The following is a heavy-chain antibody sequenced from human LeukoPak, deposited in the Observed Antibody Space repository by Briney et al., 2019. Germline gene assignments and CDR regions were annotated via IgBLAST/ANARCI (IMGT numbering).Heavy chain of an antibody. J-gene: IGHJ3*02. V-gene: IGHV4-59*01. D-gene: IGHD5-24*01. CDR1: GGSISSYY. CDR2: IYYSGST. Sequence: SETLSLTCTVSGGSISSYYWSWIRQPPGKGLEWIGYIYYSGSTNYNPSLKSRVTISVDTSKNQFSLKLSSVTAADTAVYYCARGRDGYKDKAFDIWGQGTMATVSS. CDR3: ARGRDGYKDKAFDI.